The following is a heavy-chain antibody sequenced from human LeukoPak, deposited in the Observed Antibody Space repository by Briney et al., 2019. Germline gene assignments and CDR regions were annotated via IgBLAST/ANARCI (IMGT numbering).Heavy chain of an antibody. J-gene: IGHJ5*02. CDR1: GFTFSSYA. Sequence: GGSLRLSCAASGFTFSSYAMHWVRQAPGKGLEWVAVISYDGSNKYYADSVKGRFTISRDNSKNTLHLQMNSLRAEDTAVYYCAREETSSWYLDWFDPWGQGTLVTVSS. CDR3: AREETSSWYLDWFDP. D-gene: IGHD6-13*01. V-gene: IGHV3-30*04. CDR2: ISYDGSNK.